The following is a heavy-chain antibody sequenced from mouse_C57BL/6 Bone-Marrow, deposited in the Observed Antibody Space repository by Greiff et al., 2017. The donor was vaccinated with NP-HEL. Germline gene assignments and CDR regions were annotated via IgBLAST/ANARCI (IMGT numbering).Heavy chain of an antibody. CDR2: IDPSDSYT. J-gene: IGHJ2*01. Sequence: QVQLQQPGAELVMPGASVKLSCKASGYTFTSYWMHWVKQRPGQGLEWIGEIDPSDSYTNYNQKFKGKSTLTVDKSSSTSYLQLSSLTSEDSAVYYCARALAYYFGYWYRGPTLPVSS. CDR3: ARALAYYFGY. V-gene: IGHV1-69*01. CDR1: GYTFTSYW.